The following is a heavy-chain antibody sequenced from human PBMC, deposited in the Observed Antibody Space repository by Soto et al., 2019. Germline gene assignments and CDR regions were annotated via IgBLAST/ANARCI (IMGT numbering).Heavy chain of an antibody. CDR1: GGSFSGYY. V-gene: IGHV4-34*01. D-gene: IGHD2-2*02. Sequence: SETLSLTCAVYGGSFSGYYWSWIRQPPGKGLEWIGEINHSGSTNYNPSLKSRVTISVDTSKNQFSLKLSSVTAADTAVYYWARNPDCSSTSCYNGRYGMDVWGQGTTVTVSS. CDR2: INHSGST. J-gene: IGHJ6*02. CDR3: ARNPDCSSTSCYNGRYGMDV.